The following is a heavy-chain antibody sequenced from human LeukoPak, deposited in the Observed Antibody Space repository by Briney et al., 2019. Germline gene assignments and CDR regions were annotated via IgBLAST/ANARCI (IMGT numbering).Heavy chain of an antibody. CDR2: IYTSGST. D-gene: IGHD4-23*01. CDR3: ARDHLYGGYGYYYYYMDV. Sequence: SETLSLTCTVSGSSISSGSYYWSWIRQPAGKGLEWIGRIYTSGSTNYNPSLKSRVTISVDTSKNQFSLKLSSVTAADTAVYYCARDHLYGGYGYYYYYMDVWGKGTTVTVSS. J-gene: IGHJ6*03. CDR1: GSSISSGSYY. V-gene: IGHV4-61*02.